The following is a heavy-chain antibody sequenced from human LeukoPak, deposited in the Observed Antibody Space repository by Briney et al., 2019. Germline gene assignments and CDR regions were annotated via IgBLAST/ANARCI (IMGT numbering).Heavy chain of an antibody. CDR1: GGSISSGDYY. V-gene: IGHV4-30-4*08. D-gene: IGHD6-6*01. CDR2: IYYSGST. Sequence: SETLSLTCTVSGGSISSGDYYWSWIRQPPGKGLEWIGYIYYSGSTYYNPFLKSRVTISVDTSKNQFSLKLSSVTAADTAVYYCAREPEQLGLIDYWGQGTLVTVSS. CDR3: AREPEQLGLIDY. J-gene: IGHJ4*02.